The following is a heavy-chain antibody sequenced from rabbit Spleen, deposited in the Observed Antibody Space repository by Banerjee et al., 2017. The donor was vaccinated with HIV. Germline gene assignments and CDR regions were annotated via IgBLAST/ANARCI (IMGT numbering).Heavy chain of an antibody. CDR3: ARDTDSGGLHFVL. J-gene: IGHJ4*01. V-gene: IGHV1S45*01. CDR2: INSFTGRP. Sequence: QEQVVESGGGLVQPEGSLTLTCKASGFDFSDGQVITWVRQAPGKGLEWIASINSFTGRPVYASWAKGRFTISKTSSTTVTLQMTSLTAADTATYFCARDTDSGGLHFVLWGQGTLVTVS. D-gene: IGHD4-1*01. CDR1: GFDFSDGQV.